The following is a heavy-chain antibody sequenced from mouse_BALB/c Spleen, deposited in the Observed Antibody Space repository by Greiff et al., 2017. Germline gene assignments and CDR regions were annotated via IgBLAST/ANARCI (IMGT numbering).Heavy chain of an antibody. CDR3: ASQLLRSFAY. V-gene: IGHV5-9*03. J-gene: IGHJ3*01. D-gene: IGHD1-1*01. Sequence: EVMLVESGGGLVKPGGSLKLSCAASGFTFSSYTMSWVRQTPEKRLEWVATISSGGGNTYYPDSVKGRFTISRDNAKNNLYLQMSSLRSEDTALYYCASQLLRSFAYWGQGTLVTVSA. CDR1: GFTFSSYT. CDR2: ISSGGGNT.